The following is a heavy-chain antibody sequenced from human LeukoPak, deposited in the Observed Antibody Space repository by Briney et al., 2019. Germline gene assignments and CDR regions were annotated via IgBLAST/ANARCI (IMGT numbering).Heavy chain of an antibody. CDR1: GGSFSGYY. V-gene: IGHV4-34*01. Sequence: SETLSLTCAVYGGSFSGYYWSWIRQPPGKGLEWIGEINHSGSTNYNPSLKSRVTISVDTSKNQFSLKLSSVTAADTAVYYCARASDSSSWRITPGIYYYYYMDVWGKGSTVTVSS. J-gene: IGHJ6*03. D-gene: IGHD6-13*01. CDR2: INHSGST. CDR3: ARASDSSSWRITPGIYYYYYMDV.